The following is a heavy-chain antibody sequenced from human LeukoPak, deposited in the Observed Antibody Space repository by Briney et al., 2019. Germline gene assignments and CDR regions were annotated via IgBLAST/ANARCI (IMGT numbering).Heavy chain of an antibody. Sequence: TGGSLRLSCAASEFTFSSFAMNWVRQAPGKGLEWGSGTSDSGTTTYYADSLKGRFTMSRDNSKKPLFLQMDSLRAEDTAVYYCAKGGSGFGFYYGMDVWGQGTTVTVSS. CDR2: TSDSGTTT. J-gene: IGHJ6*02. CDR1: EFTFSSFA. CDR3: AKGGSGFGFYYGMDV. V-gene: IGHV3-23*01. D-gene: IGHD3-10*01.